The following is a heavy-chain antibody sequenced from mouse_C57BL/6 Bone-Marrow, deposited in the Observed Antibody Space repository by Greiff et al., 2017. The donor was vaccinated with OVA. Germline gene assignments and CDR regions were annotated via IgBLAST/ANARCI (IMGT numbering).Heavy chain of an antibody. CDR1: GFTFSNYW. Sequence: EVQLQESGGGLVQPGGSMKLSCVASGFTFSNYWMNWVRQSPEKGLEWVAQIRLKSDNYATHYAESVKGRFTISRDDSKSSVYLQMNNLRAEDTGIYYCTIFLGRGFAYWGQGTLVTVSA. D-gene: IGHD4-1*01. CDR2: IRLKSDNYAT. J-gene: IGHJ3*01. V-gene: IGHV6-3*01. CDR3: TIFLGRGFAY.